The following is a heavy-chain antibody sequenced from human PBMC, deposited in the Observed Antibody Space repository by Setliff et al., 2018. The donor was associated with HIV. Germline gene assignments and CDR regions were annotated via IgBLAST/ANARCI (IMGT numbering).Heavy chain of an antibody. V-gene: IGHV4-4*07. Sequence: SETLSLTCNVSGSSMRNYYWSWIRQSAGKGMEWIGRIYASGSTNYNSSLKSRVTMSVDTTKNQLTLKLSSVTAADTAVYYCSRDSYAVAYYYTDVWGEGTTVTVS. CDR1: GSSMRNYY. CDR2: IYASGST. J-gene: IGHJ6*03. D-gene: IGHD2-8*01. CDR3: SRDSYAVAYYYTDV.